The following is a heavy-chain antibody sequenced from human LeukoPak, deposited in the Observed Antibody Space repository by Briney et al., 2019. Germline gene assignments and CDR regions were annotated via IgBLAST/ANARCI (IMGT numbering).Heavy chain of an antibody. CDR2: ISDSGGST. CDR1: GFTFSSYA. V-gene: IGHV3-23*01. J-gene: IGHJ4*02. CDR3: AKGARIAARLFDY. Sequence: GGSLRLSCAASGFTFSSYAMSWVRQAPGKGLEWVSVISDSGGSTYYADSVKRRFTIFRENSKNTLYLQMNSLRAEDTAVYYCAKGARIAARLFDYWGQGTLVTVSS. D-gene: IGHD6-6*01.